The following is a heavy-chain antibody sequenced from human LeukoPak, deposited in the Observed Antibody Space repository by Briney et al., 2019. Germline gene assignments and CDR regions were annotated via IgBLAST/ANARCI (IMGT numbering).Heavy chain of an antibody. D-gene: IGHD1-26*01. V-gene: IGHV4-59*01. J-gene: IGHJ4*02. Sequence: SETLSLTCTVSGGSISSYYWSWIRQPPGKGLEWIGYIYYSGSTSYNPSLKSRVTISVDTSKNQFSLKLSSVTAADTAVYYCAGVSIVGANGWGQGTLVTVSS. CDR2: IYYSGST. CDR1: GGSISSYY. CDR3: AGVSIVGANG.